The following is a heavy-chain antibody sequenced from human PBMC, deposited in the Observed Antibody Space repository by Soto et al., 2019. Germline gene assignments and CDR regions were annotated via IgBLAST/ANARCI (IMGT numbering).Heavy chain of an antibody. CDR1: GFTFTSSA. Sequence: SVKVSCKASGFTFTSSAVQWVRQARGQRLEWIGWIVVGSGNTNYAQKFQERVTITRDMSTSTAYMELSSLRSEDTAVYYCEAGIKWVFDYYGMDVWGQGTTVTVYS. J-gene: IGHJ6*02. CDR2: IVVGSGNT. D-gene: IGHD5-12*01. V-gene: IGHV1-58*01. CDR3: EAGIKWVFDYYGMDV.